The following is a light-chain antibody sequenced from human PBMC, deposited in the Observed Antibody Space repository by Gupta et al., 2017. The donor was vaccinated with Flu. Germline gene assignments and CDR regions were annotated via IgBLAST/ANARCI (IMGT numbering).Light chain of an antibody. J-gene: IGKJ4*01. CDR2: WAT. CDR3: QQYYDAPFT. V-gene: IGKV4-1*01. Sequence: SLAERPTINYNSSQSVLYDYTKKDYLSWYQQKPGQPPKLLISWATSRESGVPDRFSASGSGTDFTLTIASLQAEDVAVYYCQQYYDAPFTFGGGTKVEIK. CDR1: QSVLYDYTKKDY.